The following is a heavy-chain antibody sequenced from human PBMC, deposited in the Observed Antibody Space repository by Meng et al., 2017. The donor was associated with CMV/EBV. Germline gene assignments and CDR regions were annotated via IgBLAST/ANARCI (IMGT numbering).Heavy chain of an antibody. CDR2: IKSKTDGGTT. CDR3: TTESGGSGRRNFDY. D-gene: IGHD3-10*01. CDR1: GFTFSNAW. J-gene: IGHJ4*02. Sequence: GGSLRLSCAASGFTFSNAWMSWVRQAPGKGLEWVGRIKSKTDGGTTDYAAPVKGRFTISRDDSKNTLYLQMNSLKTEDTPVYYCTTESGGSGRRNFDYWGQGTLVTVSS. V-gene: IGHV3-15*01.